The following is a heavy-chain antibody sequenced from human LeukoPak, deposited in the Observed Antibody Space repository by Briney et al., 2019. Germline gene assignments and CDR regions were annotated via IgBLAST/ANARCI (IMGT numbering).Heavy chain of an antibody. CDR1: GFMLSSYW. V-gene: IGHV3-7*01. CDR3: ARVPITMVRGVIGWFDP. CDR2: IKQDGSEK. J-gene: IGHJ5*02. Sequence: GGSLRLSCAASGFMLSSYWMSWVRQAPGKGLEWVANIKQDGSEKYYVDSVKGRFTISRDNAKNSLYLQMNRLRAEDTAVYYCARVPITMVRGVIGWFDPWGQGTLVTVSS. D-gene: IGHD3-10*01.